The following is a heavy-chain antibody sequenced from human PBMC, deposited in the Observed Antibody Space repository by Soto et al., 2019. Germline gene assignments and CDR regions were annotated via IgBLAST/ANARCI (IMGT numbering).Heavy chain of an antibody. V-gene: IGHV4-31*03. CDR1: GGSISSGGYY. CDR2: IYYSGST. CDR3: ARSVFP. Sequence: QVQLQESGPGLVKPSQTLSLTCTVSGGSISSGGYYWTWIRQHPGKGLEWIGYIYYSGSTYYNPSPXRXFTLSVGTSKDPFSLKLSLVTAAAPAVYYCARSVFPWGQGTLVTVSS. J-gene: IGHJ5*02.